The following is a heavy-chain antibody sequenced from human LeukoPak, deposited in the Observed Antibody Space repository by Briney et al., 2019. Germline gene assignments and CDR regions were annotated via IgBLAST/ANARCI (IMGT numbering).Heavy chain of an antibody. Sequence: GGSLRLSCAASGFTFSDHYMDWVRQAPGKGLEWVGRTRNKANSYTTEYAASVKGRFTISRDDSKNSLYLQMNSLKTEDSAVYYCSRYYFGSGSSRGMDVWGQGTTVTVSS. J-gene: IGHJ6*02. D-gene: IGHD3-10*01. V-gene: IGHV3-72*01. CDR2: TRNKANSYTT. CDR1: GFTFSDHY. CDR3: SRYYFGSGSSRGMDV.